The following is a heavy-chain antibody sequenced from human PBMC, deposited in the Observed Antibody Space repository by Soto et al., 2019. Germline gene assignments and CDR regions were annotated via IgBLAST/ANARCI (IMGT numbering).Heavy chain of an antibody. Sequence: SETLSLTCTVSGGSISSGDYYWSWIRQPPGKGLEWIGYIYHSGTTYYNPSLKSRVTMSIDTSKNQFSLSLASVAAADTAMYYCARGMNPQDYWGQGTLVTVSS. V-gene: IGHV4-30-4*01. J-gene: IGHJ4*02. CDR3: ARGMNPQDY. CDR1: GGSISSGDYY. CDR2: IYHSGTT.